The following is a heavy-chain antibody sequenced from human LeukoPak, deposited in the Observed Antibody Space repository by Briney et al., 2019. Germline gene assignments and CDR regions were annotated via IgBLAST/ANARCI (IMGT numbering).Heavy chain of an antibody. J-gene: IGHJ1*01. D-gene: IGHD3-22*01. CDR2: IYYSGST. CDR3: ARGSSGAPYFQH. V-gene: IGHV4-39*07. CDR1: GGSISTSSYY. Sequence: KPSETLSLTCTVSGGSISTSSYYWGWIRQPPGKGLECIGNIYYSGSTYYNPSLKSRVTISVDTSKNQFSLKLSSVTAADTAVYYCARGSSGAPYFQHWGQGTLVTVSS.